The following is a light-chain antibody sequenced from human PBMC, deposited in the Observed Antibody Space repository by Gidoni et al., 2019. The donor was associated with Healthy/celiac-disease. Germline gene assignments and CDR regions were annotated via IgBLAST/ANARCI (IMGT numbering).Light chain of an antibody. CDR1: QSISSY. V-gene: IGKV1-39*01. Sequence: DIQMTQSPSSLSASVADRVTITCRASQSISSYLNWYQQKPGKAPKLLIYAASSLQSGVPSRFSGSGSGTDFTPTISSLQPEDVATYYCQQSYSTPFTFGPGTKVDIK. CDR2: AAS. J-gene: IGKJ3*01. CDR3: QQSYSTPFT.